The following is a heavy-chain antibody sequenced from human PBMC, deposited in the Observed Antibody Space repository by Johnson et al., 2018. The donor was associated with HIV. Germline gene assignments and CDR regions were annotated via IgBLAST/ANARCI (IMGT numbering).Heavy chain of an antibody. CDR3: ARDRPSGSYYVDAFDI. CDR2: ISTSGSTT. CDR1: GFNLSDYY. D-gene: IGHD1-26*01. J-gene: IGHJ3*02. V-gene: IGHV3-11*04. Sequence: QEQLVESGGGVVQPGGSLRLSCAASGFNLSDYYMSWIRQAPGKGLECVSYISTSGSTTYYVDSVKGRFTISRDNAKNSLDLQMNNLRAEDTAVYYCARDRPSGSYYVDAFDIWGQGTMVTVSS.